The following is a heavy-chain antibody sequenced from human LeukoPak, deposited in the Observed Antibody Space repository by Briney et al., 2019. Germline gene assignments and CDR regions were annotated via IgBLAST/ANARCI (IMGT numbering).Heavy chain of an antibody. Sequence: PGRSLRLSSTASGFTFGDYAMSWFRQAPGKGLEWVGFIRSKAYGGTTECAASVKGRFTISRDDSQSIAYLQINSLKTEDTAVYYCPRGGEGRAYCGGDCYFDYWGQGTLVTVSS. CDR1: GFTFGDYA. J-gene: IGHJ4*02. V-gene: IGHV3-49*03. CDR3: PRGGEGRAYCGGDCYFDY. CDR2: IRSKAYGGTT. D-gene: IGHD2-21*02.